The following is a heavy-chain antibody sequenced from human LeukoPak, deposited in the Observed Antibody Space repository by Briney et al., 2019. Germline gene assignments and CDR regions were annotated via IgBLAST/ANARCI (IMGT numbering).Heavy chain of an antibody. Sequence: ASVKVSCKASGYTFTINHIHWVRQAPGQGLEWMGVINPSGDSTTYAQNFQGRVTMTRDTSTSTVYMELRSLRSDDTAVYYCARVDGRPTLSFDYWGQGTLVTVSS. CDR1: GYTFTINH. CDR2: INPSGDST. CDR3: ARVDGRPTLSFDY. J-gene: IGHJ4*02. D-gene: IGHD2/OR15-2a*01. V-gene: IGHV1-46*01.